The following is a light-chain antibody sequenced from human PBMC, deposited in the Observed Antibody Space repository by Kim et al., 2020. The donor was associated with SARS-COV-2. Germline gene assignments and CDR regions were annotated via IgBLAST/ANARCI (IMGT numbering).Light chain of an antibody. V-gene: IGKV3-11*01. CDR1: QSVSSY. CDR2: DAS. Sequence: SLSPGERATLSCRASQSVSSYLAWYQQKPGQAPRLLIYDASNRATGIPARFSGCGSGTDFTLTISSLEPEDFAVYYCQQRSNWPGTFGGGTKLEI. J-gene: IGKJ4*01. CDR3: QQRSNWPGT.